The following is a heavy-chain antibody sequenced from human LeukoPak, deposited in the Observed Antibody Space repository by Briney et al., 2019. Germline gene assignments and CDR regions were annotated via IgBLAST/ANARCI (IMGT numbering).Heavy chain of an antibody. J-gene: IGHJ4*02. Sequence: GGSLRLSCAASGFTVSSNYMSWVRQAPGKGLEWVSVIYSGGSTYYADSVKGRFTISRDNSKNTLYLQMNSLRAEDTAVYYCAKDLGVGVAGTLFDSWGQGTLVTVSS. D-gene: IGHD6-13*01. CDR2: IYSGGST. CDR1: GFTVSSNY. V-gene: IGHV3-53*01. CDR3: AKDLGVGVAGTLFDS.